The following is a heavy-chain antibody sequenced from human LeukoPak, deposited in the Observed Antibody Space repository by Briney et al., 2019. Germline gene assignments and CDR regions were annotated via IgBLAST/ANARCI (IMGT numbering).Heavy chain of an antibody. J-gene: IGHJ4*02. CDR2: ITSISSYI. Sequence: PGGSLRLSCAASGFTLSSYTMKSVRQAPGRGLEWVSSITSISSYIYYAHSVKGRFTISRDNAKNSLYLQMNSLRAEDTAVYYCARHVVAVGFDYWGQGTLVTVSS. D-gene: IGHD3-22*01. CDR3: ARHVVAVGFDY. V-gene: IGHV3-21*01. CDR1: GFTLSSYT.